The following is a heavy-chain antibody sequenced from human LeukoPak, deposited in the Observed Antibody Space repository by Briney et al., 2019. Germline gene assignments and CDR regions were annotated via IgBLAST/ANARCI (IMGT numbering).Heavy chain of an antibody. J-gene: IGHJ4*02. V-gene: IGHV1-3*01. CDR3: ARDRRPQLVQTEIDY. Sequence: ASAKVSCEASGYTFTSYAMHWVRQAPGQGLEWMGWFNAGNGNTKYSQKFQGRVTITRDTSASTAYMELSSLRSEDTAVYYCARDRRPQLVQTEIDYWGQGTLVTVSS. CDR1: GYTFTSYA. CDR2: FNAGNGNT. D-gene: IGHD6-13*01.